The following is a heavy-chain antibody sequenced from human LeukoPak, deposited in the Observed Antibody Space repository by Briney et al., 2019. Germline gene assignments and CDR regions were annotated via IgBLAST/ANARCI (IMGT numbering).Heavy chain of an antibody. CDR3: AKDQYDSGLFDY. Sequence: GGSLRLSCAASGFTFSSYAMSWVRQAPGKGLEWVSAISGSGGSTYYADSVKGRFTISRDNSKNTLYLRMNSLRAEDTAVYYCAKDQYDSGLFDYWGQGTLVTVSS. CDR1: GFTFSSYA. J-gene: IGHJ4*02. CDR2: ISGSGGST. D-gene: IGHD3-22*01. V-gene: IGHV3-23*01.